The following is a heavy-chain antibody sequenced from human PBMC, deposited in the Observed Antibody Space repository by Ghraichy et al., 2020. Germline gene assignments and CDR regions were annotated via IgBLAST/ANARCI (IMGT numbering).Heavy chain of an antibody. V-gene: IGHV3-21*01. CDR1: GFTFSSYS. CDR2: LGSKGHFL. D-gene: IGHD3-22*01. Sequence: GGSLRLSCAASGFTFSSYSMHWVRQAPGKGLEWVSSLGSKGHFLYYADSVNGRFTISRDNAKNSLYLQLNSLTAEDSAVYYCARERLYFYDGSGHYYFDCWGQGTLVTVSS. CDR3: ARERLYFYDGSGHYYFDC. J-gene: IGHJ4*02.